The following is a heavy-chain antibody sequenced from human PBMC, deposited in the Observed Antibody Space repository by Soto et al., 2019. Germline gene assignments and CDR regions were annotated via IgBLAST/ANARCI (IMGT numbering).Heavy chain of an antibody. CDR2: ISSSGSTI. D-gene: IGHD2-2*01. J-gene: IGHJ3*02. V-gene: IGHV3-11*01. Sequence: PGGSLRLSCAASGFTFSDYYMSWIRQAPGKGLEWVSYISSSGSTIYYADSVKGRFTISRDNAKNSLYLQMNSLRAEDTAVYYCARDGDIVVVPAAPERAFDIWGQGTKVTVSS. CDR1: GFTFSDYY. CDR3: ARDGDIVVVPAAPERAFDI.